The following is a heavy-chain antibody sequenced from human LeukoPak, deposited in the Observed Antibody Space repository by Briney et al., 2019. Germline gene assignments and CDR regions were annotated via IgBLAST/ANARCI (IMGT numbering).Heavy chain of an antibody. J-gene: IGHJ4*02. V-gene: IGHV4-59*02. CDR1: GGSVSDYY. Sequence: SEALSLTCTISGGSVSDYYWSWIRQSPGKGLEWIGYIYYTGSTTYNPSLKSRVTISADTSKNQFSLKLSSVTAADTAVYYCASRKLGNDYWGQGTLVTVSS. D-gene: IGHD7-27*01. CDR3: ASRKLGNDY. CDR2: IYYTGST.